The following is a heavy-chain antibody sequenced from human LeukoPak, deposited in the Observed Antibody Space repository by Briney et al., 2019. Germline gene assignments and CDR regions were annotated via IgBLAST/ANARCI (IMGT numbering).Heavy chain of an antibody. CDR2: INHSGST. V-gene: IGHV4-34*01. CDR1: GGSFSGYY. J-gene: IGHJ6*04. Sequence: SETLSLTCAVYGGSFSGYYWSWIRQPPGKGLEWIGEINHSGSTNYNPSLKSRVTISVDTSKNQFSLKLSSVTAADTAVYYCHYSSRLRYYYGMDVWGKGTTVTVPS. D-gene: IGHD6-13*01. CDR3: HYSSRLRYYYGMDV.